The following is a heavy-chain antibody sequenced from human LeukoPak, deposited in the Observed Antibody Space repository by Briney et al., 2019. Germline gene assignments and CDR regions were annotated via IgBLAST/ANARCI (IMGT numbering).Heavy chain of an antibody. J-gene: IGHJ6*03. V-gene: IGHV4-59*01. D-gene: IGHD2-2*01. CDR3: ARESCSSTSCSSHYYYYRDV. CDR2: IYYSGST. Sequence: PSETLSLTCTVSGGSISSYYWSWIRQPPGKGLEWIGYIYYSGSTNYNPSLKSRVTISVDTSKNQFSLKLSSVTAADTAVYYCARESCSSTSCSSHYYYYRDVWGKGTTVTVSS. CDR1: GGSISSYY.